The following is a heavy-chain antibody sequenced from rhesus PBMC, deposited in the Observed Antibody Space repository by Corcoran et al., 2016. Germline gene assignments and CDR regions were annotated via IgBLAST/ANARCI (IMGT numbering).Heavy chain of an antibody. V-gene: IGHV4-80*01. CDR3: ARDPCVSGCGGRDYFDS. CDR2: INGNDGQT. CDR1: GAYISSYW. Sequence: QVQLQESGPGLVKPSETLSLTCAVSGAYISSYWWNWIRQPPGKGLEWIGGINGNDGQTCDKPSDKRRCTIFKDASHDHFSLPLSYGTAADTGVYYCARDPCVSGCGGRDYFDSWGQGVLVTVSS. J-gene: IGHJ4*01. D-gene: IGHD2-21*01.